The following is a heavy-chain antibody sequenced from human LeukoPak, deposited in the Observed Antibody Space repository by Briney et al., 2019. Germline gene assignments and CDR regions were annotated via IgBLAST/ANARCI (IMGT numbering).Heavy chain of an antibody. CDR2: ISGSGGST. CDR3: AKVKYGGTAATTPFDY. CDR1: GFTFSSYA. V-gene: IGHV3-23*01. D-gene: IGHD2-15*01. J-gene: IGHJ4*02. Sequence: PGGSLRLSCAASGFTFSSYAMSWVRQAPGKGLEWVSAISGSGGSTYYADPVKGRFTISRDNSKNTLYLQMNSLRAEDTAVYYCAKVKYGGTAATTPFDYWGQGTLVTVSS.